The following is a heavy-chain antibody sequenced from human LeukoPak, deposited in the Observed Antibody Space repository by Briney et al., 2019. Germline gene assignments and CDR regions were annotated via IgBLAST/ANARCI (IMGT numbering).Heavy chain of an antibody. D-gene: IGHD6-13*01. CDR2: IYYSGST. Sequence: SETLSLTCTVSGGSISSSSYYWGWIRQPPGTGLEWIGSIYYSGSTYYNPSLKSRVTISVDTSKNQFSLKLSSVTAADTAVYYCARRYGGSSWYDPFDYWGQGTLVTVSS. CDR1: GGSISSSSYY. V-gene: IGHV4-39*01. CDR3: ARRYGGSSWYDPFDY. J-gene: IGHJ4*02.